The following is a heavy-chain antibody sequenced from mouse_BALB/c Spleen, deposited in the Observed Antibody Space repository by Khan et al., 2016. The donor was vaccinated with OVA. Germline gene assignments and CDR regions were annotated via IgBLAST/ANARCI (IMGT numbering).Heavy chain of an antibody. CDR3: SREVGTMAY. J-gene: IGHJ3*01. V-gene: IGHV1-69*02. CDR2: IYPSDSYT. CDR1: GYTFTNYW. Sequence: QVQLQQPGAELVRPGTSVKLSCKASGYTFTNYWINWVRQRPGQGLEWIGNIYPSDSYTNYNQNLKDKATLTVDKSSSTAYMQLSSPTSEDSAVYYCSREVGTMAYWGHGTLVTVSA. D-gene: IGHD1-1*02.